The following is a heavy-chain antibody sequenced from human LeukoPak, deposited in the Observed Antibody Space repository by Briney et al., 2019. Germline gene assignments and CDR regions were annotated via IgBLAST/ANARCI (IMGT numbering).Heavy chain of an antibody. CDR1: GFTFSSYS. D-gene: IGHD2-2*01. V-gene: IGHV3-21*01. CDR2: ISSSSSYI. CDR3: ARDLIVVPAAMTYYFDY. J-gene: IGHJ4*02. Sequence: GSLRLSCAASGFTFSSYSMNWVRQAPGKGLEWVSSISSSSSYIYYADSVKGRFTISRDNAKNSLYLQMNSLRAEDTAVYYCARDLIVVPAAMTYYFDYWGQGTLVTVSS.